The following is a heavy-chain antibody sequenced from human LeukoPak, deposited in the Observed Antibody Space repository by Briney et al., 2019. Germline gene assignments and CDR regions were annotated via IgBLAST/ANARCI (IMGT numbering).Heavy chain of an antibody. J-gene: IGHJ6*02. D-gene: IGHD4-17*01. CDR3: AREEGDMTTVTDYYYCYGMDV. Sequence: ASVTVSCTVSGYTLTELSMHWVRQAPGKGLEWMEGFDPEDGETIYAQKFQGRVTMTEDTSTDTAYMELSSLRSEDTAVYYCAREEGDMTTVTDYYYCYGMDVWGQGTTVTVSS. V-gene: IGHV1-24*01. CDR1: GYTLTELS. CDR2: FDPEDGET.